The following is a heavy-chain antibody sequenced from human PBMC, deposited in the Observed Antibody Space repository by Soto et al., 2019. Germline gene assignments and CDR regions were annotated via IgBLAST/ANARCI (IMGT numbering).Heavy chain of an antibody. Sequence: GGSLRLSCAASGFTFSDYYMSWIRQAPGKGLEWVSYISSSGSTIYYADSVKGRFTISRDNAKNSLYLQMNSLRAEDTAVDYCARDPREYYFDYWGQGTLVTVSS. V-gene: IGHV3-11*01. CDR3: ARDPREYYFDY. CDR1: GFTFSDYY. J-gene: IGHJ4*02. CDR2: ISSSGSTI.